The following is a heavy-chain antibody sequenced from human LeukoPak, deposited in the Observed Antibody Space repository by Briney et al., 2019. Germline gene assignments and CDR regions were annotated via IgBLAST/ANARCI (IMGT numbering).Heavy chain of an antibody. Sequence: SETLSPTCTVSGDSISSGDYYWSWIRQPAGKGLEWIGRISSSGSTNYNPSLKSRVTISVDTSKNQFSLKLSSVTAADTAVYFCARGPYSYDSSGAFDIWGQGTMITVSS. D-gene: IGHD3-22*01. J-gene: IGHJ3*02. CDR2: ISSSGST. CDR3: ARGPYSYDSSGAFDI. CDR1: GDSISSGDYY. V-gene: IGHV4-61*02.